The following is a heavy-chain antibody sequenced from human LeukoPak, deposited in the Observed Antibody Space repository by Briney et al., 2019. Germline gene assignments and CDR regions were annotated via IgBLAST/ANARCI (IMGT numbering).Heavy chain of an antibody. J-gene: IGHJ3*02. CDR2: IYTSGST. CDR3: ASNYGAAVDDYEASDI. D-gene: IGHD6-19*01. CDR1: GGSISSGSYY. Sequence: SETLSLTCTVSGGSISSGSYYWSWIRQPAGKGLEWIGRIYTSGSTNYNPSLKSRVTISVDTSKNQFSLKLSSVTAADTAVYYCASNYGAAVDDYEASDIWGQGTMVTVSS. V-gene: IGHV4-61*02.